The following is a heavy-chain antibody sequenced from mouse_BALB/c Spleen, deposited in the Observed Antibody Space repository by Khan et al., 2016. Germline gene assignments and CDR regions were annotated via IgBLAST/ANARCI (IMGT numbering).Heavy chain of an antibody. Sequence: EVQLQGSGPGLVKPSQSLSLTCSVTGYSITSDYYWNWIRQFPGNKLEWMGYITYDGSNKYNPSLKNRISITRDTSKNQFFLKLNSVTTEDTATYYCARAYYGNYRYYYAMDYWGQGTSVTVSS. D-gene: IGHD2-10*01. CDR1: GYSITSDYY. CDR3: ARAYYGNYRYYYAMDY. J-gene: IGHJ4*01. CDR2: ITYDGSN. V-gene: IGHV3-6*02.